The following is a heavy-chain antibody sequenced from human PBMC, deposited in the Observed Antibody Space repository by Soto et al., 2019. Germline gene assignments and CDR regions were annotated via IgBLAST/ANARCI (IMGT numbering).Heavy chain of an antibody. J-gene: IGHJ4*02. D-gene: IGHD3-22*01. Sequence: GGSLRLSCAASGFTFSSYAMSWVRQAPGKXLEWVSAISGSGGSTYYADSVKGRFTISRDNSKNTLYLQMNSLRAEDTAVYYCAPVAYYYDSSGYHNSDYWGQGTLVTVSS. CDR3: APVAYYYDSSGYHNSDY. CDR1: GFTFSSYA. CDR2: ISGSGGST. V-gene: IGHV3-23*01.